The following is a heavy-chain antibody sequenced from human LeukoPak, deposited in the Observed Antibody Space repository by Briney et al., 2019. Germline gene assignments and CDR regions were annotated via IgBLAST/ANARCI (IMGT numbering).Heavy chain of an antibody. CDR1: GFTFSSYS. D-gene: IGHD3-22*01. CDR3: ARGGLRHYDSSGYYSFDY. CDR2: ISSSSTI. J-gene: IGHJ4*02. V-gene: IGHV3-48*01. Sequence: GGSLGLSCAASGFTFSSYSMNWVRQAPGKGLEWVSYISSSSTIYYADSVKGRFTISRDNAKNSLYLQMNSLRAEDTAVYYCARGGLRHYDSSGYYSFDYWGQGTLVTVSS.